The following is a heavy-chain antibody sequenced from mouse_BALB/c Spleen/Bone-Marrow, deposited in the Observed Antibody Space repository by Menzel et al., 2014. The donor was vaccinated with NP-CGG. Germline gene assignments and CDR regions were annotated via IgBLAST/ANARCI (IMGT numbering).Heavy chain of an antibody. Sequence: VQLQQSGAELVRPGSSVKISCKASGYAFSAYWMNWEKQRPGQGLEWIGQIYPGDGDTNYNGKFKGKATLTADKSSSTTYMQLSSLTSEDSAVYFCTRSTATFDYWGQGTTLTVSS. CDR3: TRSTATFDY. D-gene: IGHD1-2*01. J-gene: IGHJ2*01. CDR2: IYPGDGDT. V-gene: IGHV1-80*01. CDR1: GYAFSAYW.